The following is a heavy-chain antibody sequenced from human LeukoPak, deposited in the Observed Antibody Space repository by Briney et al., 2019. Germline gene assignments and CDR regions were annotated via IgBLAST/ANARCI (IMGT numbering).Heavy chain of an antibody. J-gene: IGHJ4*02. CDR1: GFVFSNFA. CDR2: ISGSAGNT. CDR3: AKEGRITMIVVVGYFDY. Sequence: GGSLRLSCAASGFVFSNFAMSWVRQAPGKGLEWVSTISGSAGNTYYANSVKGRFTISRDNSKSTLYLQMDSLRADDTAVYYCAKEGRITMIVVVGYFDYWGQGTLVTVSS. V-gene: IGHV3-23*01. D-gene: IGHD3-22*01.